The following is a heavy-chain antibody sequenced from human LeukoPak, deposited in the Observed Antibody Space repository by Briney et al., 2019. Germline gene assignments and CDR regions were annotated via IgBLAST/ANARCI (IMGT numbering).Heavy chain of an antibody. CDR3: AKDLYYYGSDY. V-gene: IGHV3-23*01. J-gene: IGHJ4*02. CDR2: ISGSGSTT. Sequence: GGSLRLSCAASGFTFSSYAMSWVRQAPGKGLEWVSVISGSGSTTYYADSVKGRFTASRDNSKNTLYLQMNSLRAEDTAVYYCAKDLYYYGSDYWGQETLVTVSS. CDR1: GFTFSSYA. D-gene: IGHD3-10*01.